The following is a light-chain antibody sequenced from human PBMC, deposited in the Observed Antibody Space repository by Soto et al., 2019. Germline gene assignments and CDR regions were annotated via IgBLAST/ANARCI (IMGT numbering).Light chain of an antibody. CDR3: SSFAGSFYWV. CDR2: EVS. CDR1: SSDVGGYNY. V-gene: IGLV2-8*01. J-gene: IGLJ2*01. Sequence: QSALTQPPSASGSPGQSVTISCTGTSSDVGGYNYVSWYQQHPGKASKLMIYEVSKRPSGVPDRFSGSKSGNTASLTVSGLQAEDEADYYCSSFAGSFYWVFGGGTQLTVL.